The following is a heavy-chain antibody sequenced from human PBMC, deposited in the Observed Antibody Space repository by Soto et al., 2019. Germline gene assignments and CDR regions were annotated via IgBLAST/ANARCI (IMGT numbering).Heavy chain of an antibody. CDR2: IDPSDSYT. J-gene: IGHJ6*02. CDR3: ARLRHIAFYYYGMDV. D-gene: IGHD3-16*01. CDR1: GERFTSYW. V-gene: IGHV5-10-1*01. Sequence: GEALKISWQGAGERFTSYWISLVRQMSGKGLEWMGRIDPSDSYTNYSPSFQGHVTISADKSISTAYLQWSSLKASDTAMYYCARLRHIAFYYYGMDVWGQGTTVTVSS.